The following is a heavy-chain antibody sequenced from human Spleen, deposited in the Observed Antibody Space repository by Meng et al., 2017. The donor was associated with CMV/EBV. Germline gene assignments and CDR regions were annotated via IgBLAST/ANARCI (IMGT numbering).Heavy chain of an antibody. Sequence: GESLKISCAVSGFTFSSYSMNWVRQAPGKGLEWVSYISSSSSTIYYADSVKGRFTISRDNAKNSLYLQMNSLRAEDTAVYYCASLIGAGIHRRYYYGMDVWGQGTTVTVSS. V-gene: IGHV3-48*04. CDR2: ISSSSSTI. J-gene: IGHJ6*02. D-gene: IGHD6-19*01. CDR3: ASLIGAGIHRRYYYGMDV. CDR1: GFTFSSYS.